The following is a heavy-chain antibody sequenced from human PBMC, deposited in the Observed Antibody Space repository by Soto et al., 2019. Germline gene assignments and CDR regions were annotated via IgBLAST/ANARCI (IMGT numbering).Heavy chain of an antibody. J-gene: IGHJ4*02. V-gene: IGHV3-23*01. Sequence: EEQLLESGGGLVQPGGSLRLSCAVSGFTFRDYGMSWVRQAPGQGLEWVSAISGRGDRTYYADSVKGRFTISRDNSKNTLYLQMNTLRAEDTAIYFCAKDVFADSKPFDYWGQGTLVTASS. CDR1: GFTFRDYG. D-gene: IGHD2-21*01. CDR3: AKDVFADSKPFDY. CDR2: ISGRGDRT.